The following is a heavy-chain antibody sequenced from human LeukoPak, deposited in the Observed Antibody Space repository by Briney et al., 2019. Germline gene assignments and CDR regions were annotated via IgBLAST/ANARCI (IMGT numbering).Heavy chain of an antibody. CDR3: ARESLYYFDY. CDR2: IYYSGST. CDR1: GGSFSSYY. Sequence: SETLSLTCAVYGGSFSSYYWSWIRQPPGKGLEWIGYIYYSGSTNYNPSLKSRVTISVDTSKNQFSLKLSPVTAADTAVYYCARESLYYFDYWGQGTLVTVSS. D-gene: IGHD3-10*01. V-gene: IGHV4-59*08. J-gene: IGHJ4*02.